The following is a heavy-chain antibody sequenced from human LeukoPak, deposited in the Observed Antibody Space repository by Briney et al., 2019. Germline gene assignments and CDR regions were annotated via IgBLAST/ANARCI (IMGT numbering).Heavy chain of an antibody. CDR3: ARALENYYDSSGYYRFFDY. CDR1: GGSISSYY. J-gene: IGHJ4*02. CDR2: IYYSGST. V-gene: IGHV4-59*08. Sequence: SSETLSLTCTVSGGSISSYYWSWIRQPPGKGLEWIGDIYYSGSTNYNPSLKSRVTISVDTSKNQFSLKLSCVTAADTAAYYCARALENYYDSSGYYRFFDYWGQGTLVTVSS. D-gene: IGHD3-22*01.